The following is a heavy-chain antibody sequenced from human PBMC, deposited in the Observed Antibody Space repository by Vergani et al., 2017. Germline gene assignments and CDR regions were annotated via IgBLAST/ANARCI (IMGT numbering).Heavy chain of an antibody. CDR2: VSTGTKSQ. CDR3: ARDPSLVPAATPFDY. V-gene: IGHV3-48*01. D-gene: IGHD2-2*01. CDR1: GFDFSSYI. Sequence: QLVESGGGWVQPGASLRLSCVVSGFDFSSYIMNWVRQAPGKGLEWVSFVSTGTKSQSYAESVKGRFTISRDSAKNSLYLQMNSLRAEDTAVYYCARDPSLVPAATPFDYWGQGTLVTVSS. J-gene: IGHJ4*02.